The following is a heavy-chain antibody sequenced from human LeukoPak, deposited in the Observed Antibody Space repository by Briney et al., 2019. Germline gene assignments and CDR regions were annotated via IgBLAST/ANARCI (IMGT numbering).Heavy chain of an antibody. Sequence: PGGSLRLSCAASGFTFSDNWMCWVRQAPGKGLEWVADIQQDGSEKYYVDSVKGRFTISRDNAKNSLYLQMNSLRAEDTAVYYCARAGILWGDYWGQGTLVTVSS. CDR1: GFTFSDNW. D-gene: IGHD2-15*01. CDR2: IQQDGSEK. V-gene: IGHV3-7*01. CDR3: ARAGILWGDY. J-gene: IGHJ4*02.